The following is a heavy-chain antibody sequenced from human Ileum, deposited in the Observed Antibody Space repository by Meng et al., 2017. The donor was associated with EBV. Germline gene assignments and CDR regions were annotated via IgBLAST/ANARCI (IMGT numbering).Heavy chain of an antibody. V-gene: IGHV4-4*02. CDR3: ASSDYYRSDY. CDR2: TSHSGST. Sequence: QGQLQESGPGLVKPSETLSLTCAVSGGSIRRSDWWSWVRQPPGKGLEWIGETSHSGSTNYSPSLKSRVTISLDKSKNQLSLKLNSVTAADTAVYYCASSDYYRSDYWGQGTLVTVSS. CDR1: GGSIRRSDW. J-gene: IGHJ4*02. D-gene: IGHD3-22*01.